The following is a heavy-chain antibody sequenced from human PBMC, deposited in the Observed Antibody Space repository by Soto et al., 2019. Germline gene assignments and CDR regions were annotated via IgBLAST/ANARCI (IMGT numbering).Heavy chain of an antibody. J-gene: IGHJ3*02. Sequence: LSLTCTVSGGSISSSIYYWGWIRQPPGKGLEWIGSIYYSGSTYYNPSLKSRVTISVDTSKNQFCLKLSSVTAADTAVYYCASLYYYGSGSYNAFDIWGQGTMVTVSS. D-gene: IGHD3-10*01. V-gene: IGHV4-39*01. CDR3: ASLYYYGSGSYNAFDI. CDR1: GGSISSSIYY. CDR2: IYYSGST.